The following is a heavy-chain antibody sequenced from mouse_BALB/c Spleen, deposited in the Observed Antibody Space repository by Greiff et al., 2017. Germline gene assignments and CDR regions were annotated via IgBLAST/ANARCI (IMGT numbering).Heavy chain of an antibody. J-gene: IGHJ3*01. CDR2: INPSNGRT. CDR1: GYTFTSYW. V-gene: IGHV1S81*02. D-gene: IGHD4-1*01. Sequence: QVQLKQPGAELVKPGASVKLSCKASGYTFTSYWMHWVKQRPGQGLEWIGEINPSNGRTNYNEKFKSKATLTVDKSSSTAYMQLSSLTSEDSAVYYCALANWDVAYWGQGTLVTVSA. CDR3: ALANWDVAY.